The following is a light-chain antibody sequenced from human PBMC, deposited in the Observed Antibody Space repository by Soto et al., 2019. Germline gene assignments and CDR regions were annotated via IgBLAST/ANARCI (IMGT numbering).Light chain of an antibody. CDR2: SND. Sequence: QSVLTQPPSVSAAPGQTVTISCSGRGSNIGSNSVSWYQQVPGTAPKLLTHSNDHRPSGVADRFSGSKSGTSASLAISGLQSEDEADYYCATWDDILNGWVFGGGTKLTVL. CDR3: ATWDDILNGWV. CDR1: GSNIGSNS. V-gene: IGLV1-44*01. J-gene: IGLJ3*02.